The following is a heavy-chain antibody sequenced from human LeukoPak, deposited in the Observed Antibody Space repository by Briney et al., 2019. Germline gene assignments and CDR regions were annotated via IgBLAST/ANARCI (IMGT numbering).Heavy chain of an antibody. D-gene: IGHD2-15*01. CDR3: ARASRGSGGSYYFDY. CDR1: GGSFSGYY. Sequence: SETLSLTCAVYGGSFSGYYWSWIRKPPGKGLELNGEINHSGSTSYNPSLKSRVTISVDTSKNQFSLKLSSVTAADTAVYYCARASRGSGGSYYFDYWGQGTLVSVSS. CDR2: INHSGST. J-gene: IGHJ4*02. V-gene: IGHV4-34*01.